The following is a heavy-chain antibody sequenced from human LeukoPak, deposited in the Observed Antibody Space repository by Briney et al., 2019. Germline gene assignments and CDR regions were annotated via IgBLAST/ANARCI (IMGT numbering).Heavy chain of an antibody. CDR2: ISYDGSNK. V-gene: IGHV3-30*04. CDR3: ARSGLLWFGELLSWFDP. CDR1: GFTFSSYA. Sequence: GGSLRLSCAASGFTFSSYAMHWVRQAPGKGLEWVAVISYDGSNKYYADSVKGRFTISRDNSKNTLYLQMNSLRAEDTAVYYCARSGLLWFGELLSWFDPWGQGTLVTVSS. D-gene: IGHD3-10*01. J-gene: IGHJ5*02.